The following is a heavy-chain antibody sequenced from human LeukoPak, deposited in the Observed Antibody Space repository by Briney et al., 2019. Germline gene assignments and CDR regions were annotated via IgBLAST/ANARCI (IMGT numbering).Heavy chain of an antibody. CDR2: IYHSGST. CDR1: GGSISSGGYS. CDR3: ARHRESSRGWSRRAFDI. Sequence: SETLSLTCAVSGGSISSGGYSWSWIRQPPGKGLEWIGYIYHSGSTYYNPSLKSRVTISVDRSKNQFSLKLSSVTAADTAVYSCARHRESSRGWSRRAFDIWGQGTKVTVSS. J-gene: IGHJ3*02. D-gene: IGHD6-19*01. V-gene: IGHV4-30-2*02.